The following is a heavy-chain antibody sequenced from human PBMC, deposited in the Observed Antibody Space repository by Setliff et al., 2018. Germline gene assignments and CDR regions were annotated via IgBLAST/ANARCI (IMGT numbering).Heavy chain of an antibody. CDR3: ARDLNRGSFDF. CDR2: MYHSGST. CDR1: GYSISSGYY. V-gene: IGHV4-38-2*02. D-gene: IGHD3-16*01. Sequence: PSETLSLTCTVSGYSISSGYYWGWIRQPPGKGLEWIGTMYHSGSTYYNPSLKSRVAISVDTSKNQFSLKLSSVTAADTAVYHCARDLNRGSFDFWGQGTLVTV. J-gene: IGHJ4*02.